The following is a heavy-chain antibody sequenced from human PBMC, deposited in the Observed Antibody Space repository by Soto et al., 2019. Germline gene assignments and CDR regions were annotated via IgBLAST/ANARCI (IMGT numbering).Heavy chain of an antibody. CDR1: GFTFSSSD. Sequence: EVQLLDSGGGLVQPGGSLRLSCAASGFTFSSSDMCWVRQAPGKGLEWISSITTSGARTYYADSVKGRFTISRDNSKNTLYLQINSLRVDDAAVYFCAKGGGGDHGDWGQGTPVAVSS. CDR2: ITTSGART. V-gene: IGHV3-23*01. D-gene: IGHD2-21*02. J-gene: IGHJ4*02. CDR3: AKGGGGDHGD.